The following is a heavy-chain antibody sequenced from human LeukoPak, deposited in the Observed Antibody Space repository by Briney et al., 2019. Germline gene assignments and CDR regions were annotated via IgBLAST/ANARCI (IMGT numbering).Heavy chain of an antibody. CDR1: GYSISSGYY. Sequence: PSETLSLTCAVSGYSISSGYYWGWIRQPPGKGLDWIGSMDHSGSKYHNPSLESRVTISVDTSKNQFSLKLNSVTAADTAVYYCARADNIVGTTAFDYWGQGTLVTVSS. CDR3: ARADNIVGTTAFDY. V-gene: IGHV4-38-2*01. D-gene: IGHD1-26*01. J-gene: IGHJ4*02. CDR2: MDHSGSK.